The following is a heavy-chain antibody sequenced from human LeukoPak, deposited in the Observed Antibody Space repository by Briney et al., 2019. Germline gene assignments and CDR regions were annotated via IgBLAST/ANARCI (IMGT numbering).Heavy chain of an antibody. V-gene: IGHV3-74*01. CDR1: GFTFSSYW. CDR3: AMSYYGSVY. D-gene: IGHD3-10*01. CDR2: INSDGSST. J-gene: IGHJ4*02. Sequence: TGGSLRLSCAASGFTFSSYWMHWVRQAPEKGLVWVSRINSDGSSTTYADSVKGRFTISRDNAKNTLYLQMNSLRAEDTAVYYCAMSYYGSVYWGQGTLVTVSS.